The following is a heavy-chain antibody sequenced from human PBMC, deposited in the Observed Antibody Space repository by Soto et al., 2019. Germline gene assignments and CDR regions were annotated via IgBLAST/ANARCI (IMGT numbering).Heavy chain of an antibody. CDR2: VNAGNGNT. D-gene: IGHD6-19*01. CDR1: GYTFTSYA. J-gene: IGHJ3*02. V-gene: IGHV1-3*01. Sequence: GASGKVSCKASGYTFTSYAMHWVRQAPGQRLEWMGWVNAGNGNTKYSQKFQGRVTITRDTSASTAYMELSSLRSEDTAVYYCASYSSGWYGRAFDIWGQGTMVTVSS. CDR3: ASYSSGWYGRAFDI.